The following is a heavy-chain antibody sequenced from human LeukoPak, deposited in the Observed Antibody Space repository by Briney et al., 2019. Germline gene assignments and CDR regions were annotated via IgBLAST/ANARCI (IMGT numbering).Heavy chain of an antibody. J-gene: IGHJ4*02. Sequence: PGGSLRLSCAASGFIVSENYMSWVRQAPGKGLEWVGRVRDKARSYTTEYAASVKGRFTISRDESKNSLNLQMNSLKTEDTAVYYCARGPSRVRGVYTGDHWGQGTLVTVSS. D-gene: IGHD3-10*01. CDR2: VRDKARSYTT. V-gene: IGHV3-72*01. CDR1: GFIVSENY. CDR3: ARGPSRVRGVYTGDH.